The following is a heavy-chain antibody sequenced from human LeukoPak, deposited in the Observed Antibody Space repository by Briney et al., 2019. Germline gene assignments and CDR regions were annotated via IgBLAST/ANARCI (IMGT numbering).Heavy chain of an antibody. CDR3: AKVHFVDTAMVEGAFDI. CDR1: GFTFDDYA. V-gene: IGHV3-9*01. D-gene: IGHD5-18*01. CDR2: ISWNSGSI. Sequence: GGSLRLSCAASGFTFDDYAMHWVRQAPGKGLEWVSGISWNSGSIGYADSVKGRFTISRDNAKNSLYLQMNSLRAEDTALYYRAKVHFVDTAMVEGAFDIWGQGTMVTVSS. J-gene: IGHJ3*02.